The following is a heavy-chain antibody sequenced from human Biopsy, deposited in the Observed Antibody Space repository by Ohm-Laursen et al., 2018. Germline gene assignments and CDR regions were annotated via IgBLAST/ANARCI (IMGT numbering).Heavy chain of an antibody. CDR3: TRGGYYYDSLAYYYWFDP. V-gene: IGHV1-2*02. Sequence: ASVKVSCKASGYTFTTYDITWVRQAPGQGLEWMGWINAKTGDTNYAQKFQGRVTMTRDTPISTAYVDLSSLKSDDTAVYYCTRGGYYYDSLAYYYWFDPWGQGTLVTVSS. J-gene: IGHJ5*02. CDR2: INAKTGDT. CDR1: GYTFTTYD. D-gene: IGHD3-22*01.